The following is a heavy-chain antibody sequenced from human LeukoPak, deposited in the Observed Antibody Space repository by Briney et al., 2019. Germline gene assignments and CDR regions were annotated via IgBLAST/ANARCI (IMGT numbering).Heavy chain of an antibody. Sequence: GGSLRLSCAASGFTFSSYSMNWVRQAPGKGLEWVSSISSSSSYIYYADSVKGRFTISRDNAKNSLYLQMSSLRAEDTAVYYCARDPGYCSSTSCSGSGMDVWGKGTTVTVSS. CDR2: ISSSSSYI. CDR1: GFTFSSYS. V-gene: IGHV3-21*01. CDR3: ARDPGYCSSTSCSGSGMDV. J-gene: IGHJ6*04. D-gene: IGHD2-2*01.